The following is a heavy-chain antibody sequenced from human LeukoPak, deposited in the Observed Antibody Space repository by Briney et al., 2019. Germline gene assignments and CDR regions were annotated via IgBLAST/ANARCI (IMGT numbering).Heavy chain of an antibody. D-gene: IGHD3-22*01. V-gene: IGHV1-2*02. J-gene: IGHJ4*02. CDR1: GYTFTGYY. CDR3: ARGDSSGYSNTLNDY. CDR2: INPNSGGT. Sequence: RASVKVSCKASGYTFTGYYMHWVRQAPGQGLEWMGWINPNSGGTNYAQKFQGRVTMTRDTSISTAYMELSRLRSDDTAVYYCARGDSSGYSNTLNDYWGQGTLVTVSS.